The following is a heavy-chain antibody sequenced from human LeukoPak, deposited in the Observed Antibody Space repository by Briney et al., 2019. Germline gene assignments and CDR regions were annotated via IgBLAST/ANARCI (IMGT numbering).Heavy chain of an antibody. D-gene: IGHD6-19*01. CDR2: IWYDGTNK. J-gene: IGHJ4*02. Sequence: GGSLRLSCAASGFTFSSYGMHWVRQALGKGLEWVAVIWYDGTNKYYADSVRGRFTISRDNSKNTLYLQMNSLRAEDTAVYYCARGQWLDLYWGQGTLVTVSS. V-gene: IGHV3-33*01. CDR1: GFTFSSYG. CDR3: ARGQWLDLY.